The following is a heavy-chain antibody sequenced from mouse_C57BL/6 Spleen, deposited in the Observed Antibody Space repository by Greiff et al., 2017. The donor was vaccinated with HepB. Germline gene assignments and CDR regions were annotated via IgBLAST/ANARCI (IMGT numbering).Heavy chain of an antibody. CDR3: ARDDYDVLYAMDY. CDR2: ISSGSSTI. D-gene: IGHD2-4*01. V-gene: IGHV5-17*01. Sequence: VQLKESGGGLVKPGGSLKLSCAASGFTFSDYGMHWVRQAPEKGLEWVAYISSGSSTIYYADTVKGRFTISRDNAKNNLLLQMTSLRSEDTAMYYCARDDYDVLYAMDYLGQGTSVTVSS. J-gene: IGHJ4*01. CDR1: GFTFSDYG.